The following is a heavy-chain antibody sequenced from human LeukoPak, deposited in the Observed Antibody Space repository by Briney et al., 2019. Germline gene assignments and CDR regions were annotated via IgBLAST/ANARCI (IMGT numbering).Heavy chain of an antibody. Sequence: GGSLRLSCAASGFTFSSYAMSWVRQAPGKGLEWVSAISGSGGSTYYADSVKGRFTISRDNSKNTLYLQMNSLRAEDTAVYYCASLRAYCSSTSCYRKFFDYWGQGTLVTVSS. D-gene: IGHD2-2*02. V-gene: IGHV3-23*01. J-gene: IGHJ4*02. CDR2: ISGSGGST. CDR3: ASLRAYCSSTSCYRKFFDY. CDR1: GFTFSSYA.